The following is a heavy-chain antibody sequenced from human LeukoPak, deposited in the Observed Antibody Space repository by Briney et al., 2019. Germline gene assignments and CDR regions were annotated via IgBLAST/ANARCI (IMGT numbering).Heavy chain of an antibody. Sequence: SETLSLTCTVSVGSISIYYWSCIRQPPRKGLEWIVDNYYSGNTNYNPSLKSRVTLSVDTPQNQFSLKLCSVTAADSAVYYCVREIGRSQGCFDPWGQGTLVTVSS. V-gene: IGHV4-59*01. CDR3: VREIGRSQGCFDP. D-gene: IGHD2-21*01. CDR2: NYYSGNT. CDR1: VGSISIYY. J-gene: IGHJ5*02.